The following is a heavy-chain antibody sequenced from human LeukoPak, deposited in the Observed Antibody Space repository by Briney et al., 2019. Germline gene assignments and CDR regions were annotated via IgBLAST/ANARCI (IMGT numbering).Heavy chain of an antibody. CDR1: GYTFTGYY. D-gene: IGHD3-10*01. Sequence: ASVKVSCKASGYTFTGYYMHWVRQAPGQGLEWMGWINPNSGGTNYAQKFQGWVTMTRDTSISTAYMELSRLRSEDTAVYYCAREYMVRGDDDAFDIWGQGTMVTVSS. J-gene: IGHJ3*02. CDR3: AREYMVRGDDDAFDI. CDR2: INPNSGGT. V-gene: IGHV1-2*04.